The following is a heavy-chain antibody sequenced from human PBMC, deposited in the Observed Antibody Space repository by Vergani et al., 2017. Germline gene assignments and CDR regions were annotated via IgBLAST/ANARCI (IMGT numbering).Heavy chain of an antibody. Sequence: QVQLQQWGAGLLKPSETLSLTCTVSGGSISSYYWSWIRQPPGKGLEWIGYIYYSGSTNYNPSLKSRVTISVDTSKNQFSLKLSSVTAADTAVYYCARIVGATTFDYWGQGTLVTVSS. CDR1: GGSISSYY. CDR3: ARIVGATTFDY. CDR2: IYYSGST. V-gene: IGHV4-59*01. D-gene: IGHD1-26*01. J-gene: IGHJ4*02.